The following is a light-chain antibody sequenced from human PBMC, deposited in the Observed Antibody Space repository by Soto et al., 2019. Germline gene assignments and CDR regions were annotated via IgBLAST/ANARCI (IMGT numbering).Light chain of an antibody. Sequence: EIAVTQSPTTLSVSAGERATLSCRASQSVSSNLAWYQQKRCQAPRLLIYGASTRATDMSGTFSGRGSGTEFTLTISNVRPEDFTVYYCQQSRSWPRTFGQGTKVDIK. CDR3: QQSRSWPRT. V-gene: IGKV3-15*01. CDR2: GAS. J-gene: IGKJ1*01. CDR1: QSVSSN.